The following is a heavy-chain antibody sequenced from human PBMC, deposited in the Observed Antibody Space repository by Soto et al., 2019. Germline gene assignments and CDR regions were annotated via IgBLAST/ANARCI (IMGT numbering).Heavy chain of an antibody. CDR1: GGSISSYY. V-gene: IGHV4-59*08. J-gene: IGHJ6*03. CDR2: IYYSGST. Sequence: SETLSLTCTVSGGSISSYYWSWIRQPPGKGLEWIGYIYYSGSTNYNPSLKSRVTISVATSKNQFSLKLSSVTAADTAVYYCARQGSPTYYYYYYMDVWGKGTTVTVSS. CDR3: ARQGSPTYYYYYYMDV.